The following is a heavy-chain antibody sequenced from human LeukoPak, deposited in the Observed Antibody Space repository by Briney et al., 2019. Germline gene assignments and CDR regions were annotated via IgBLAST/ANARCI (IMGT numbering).Heavy chain of an antibody. D-gene: IGHD1-26*01. CDR2: ISAYNGNT. CDR3: ARVLPSGSYLVFDY. Sequence: GASVKVSCKASGGTFSSYGISWVRQAPGQGLEWMGWISAYNGNTNYAQKLQGRVTMTTDTSTSTAYMELRSLRSDDTAVYYCARVLPSGSYLVFDYWGQGTLVTVSS. CDR1: GGTFSSYG. V-gene: IGHV1-18*01. J-gene: IGHJ4*02.